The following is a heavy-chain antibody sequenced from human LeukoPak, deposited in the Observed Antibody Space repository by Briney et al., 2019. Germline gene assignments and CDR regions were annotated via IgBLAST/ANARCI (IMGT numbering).Heavy chain of an antibody. CDR3: ARDRRDGYNEGLDAFDI. CDR2: ISSSSSYI. Sequence: PGGSLRLSCAASGFTFSSYSMNWVRQAPGKGLEWVSSISSSSSYIYYADSVKGRLTISRDNAKNSLYLQMNSLRAEDTAVYYCARDRRDGYNEGLDAFDIWGQGTMVTVSS. J-gene: IGHJ3*02. D-gene: IGHD5-24*01. CDR1: GFTFSSYS. V-gene: IGHV3-21*01.